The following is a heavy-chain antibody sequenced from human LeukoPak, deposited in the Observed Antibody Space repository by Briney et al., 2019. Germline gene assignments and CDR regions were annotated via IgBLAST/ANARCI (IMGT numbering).Heavy chain of an antibody. Sequence: GASVKVSCKASGYTFTSYAMHWVRQAPGHRLEWMGWINAGNGDTRYSQKFQDRVTFTRDTSASTAYMELSSLRSEDTAVYYCARYTSSSPGWFAPWGQGILVTVSS. D-gene: IGHD6-13*01. J-gene: IGHJ5*02. V-gene: IGHV1-3*01. CDR1: GYTFTSYA. CDR3: ARYTSSSPGWFAP. CDR2: INAGNGDT.